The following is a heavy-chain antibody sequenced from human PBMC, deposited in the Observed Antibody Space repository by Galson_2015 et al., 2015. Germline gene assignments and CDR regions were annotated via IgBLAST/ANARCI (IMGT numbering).Heavy chain of an antibody. D-gene: IGHD2-21*01. CDR1: GFSLNNARMG. J-gene: IGHJ6*02. CDR3: TRFVVGYGMDV. Sequence: PALVKPTQTLTLTCTVSGFSLNNARMGVSWIRQPPGKALEWLAHIFSNDEKSYSTSLKSRLTISKDTSKSQVVLTMTNMDPVDTATYYCTRFVVGYGMDVWSQGTTVTVSS. V-gene: IGHV2-26*01. CDR2: IFSNDEK.